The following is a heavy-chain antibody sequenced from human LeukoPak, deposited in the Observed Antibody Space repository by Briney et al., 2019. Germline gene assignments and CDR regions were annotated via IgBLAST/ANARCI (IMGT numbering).Heavy chain of an antibody. V-gene: IGHV3-48*01. J-gene: IGHJ4*02. CDR2: VGVSSSLV. CDR3: ARDHWSPPSY. D-gene: IGHD2-8*02. CDR1: GFTLSCYS. Sequence: GGSLRLSWVASGFTLSCYSLNWGRQATGKGLAWVSYVGVSSSLVRYADSVKGRFTISRDNAKNSLYLQMDSLRAEDTAMYYCARDHWSPPSYWGQGTLVTVSS.